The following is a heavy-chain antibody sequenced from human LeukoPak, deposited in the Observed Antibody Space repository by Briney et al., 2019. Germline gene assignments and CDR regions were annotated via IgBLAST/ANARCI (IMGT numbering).Heavy chain of an antibody. V-gene: IGHV4-38-2*02. CDR3: ARVDTAMGPFDY. Sequence: KPSETLSLTCTVSGYSISSGYYWGWIRQPPGKGLEWIGSIYHSGSTYYNPSLKSRVTISVDTSKNQFSLKLSSVTAADTAVYYCARVDTAMGPFDYWGQGTLVTVSS. J-gene: IGHJ4*02. CDR1: GYSISSGYY. CDR2: IYHSGST. D-gene: IGHD5-18*01.